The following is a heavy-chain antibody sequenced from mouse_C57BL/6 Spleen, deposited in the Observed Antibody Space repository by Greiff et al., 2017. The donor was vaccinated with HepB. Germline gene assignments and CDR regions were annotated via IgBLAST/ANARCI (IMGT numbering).Heavy chain of an antibody. CDR3: ARHDYGPYYAMDY. V-gene: IGHV1-80*01. D-gene: IGHD2-4*01. CDR1: GYAFSSYW. J-gene: IGHJ4*01. Sequence: VQLQQSGAELVKPGASVKISCKASGYAFSSYWMNWVKQRPGKGLEWIGQIYPGDGDTNYNGKFKGKATLTADKSSSTAYMQLSSLTSEDSAVYFCARHDYGPYYAMDYWGQGTSVTVSS. CDR2: IYPGDGDT.